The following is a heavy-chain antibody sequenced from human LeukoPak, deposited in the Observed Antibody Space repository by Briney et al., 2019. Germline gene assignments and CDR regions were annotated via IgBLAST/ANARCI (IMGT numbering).Heavy chain of an antibody. CDR3: AKGAGTVARGLNWFDP. D-gene: IGHD6-19*01. V-gene: IGHV3-48*02. Sequence: GGSLRLSCAASGFTLSSYSMDWVRQAPGRGLQWVSYISGSGDTIYYADSVRGRFAISRDNAQNSLYLQMNSLRDEDTAVYYCAKGAGTVARGLNWFDPWGQGTLVTVSS. CDR1: GFTLSSYS. CDR2: ISGSGDTI. J-gene: IGHJ5*02.